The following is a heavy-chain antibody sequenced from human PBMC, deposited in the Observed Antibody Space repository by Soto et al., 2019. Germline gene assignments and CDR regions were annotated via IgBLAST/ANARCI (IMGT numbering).Heavy chain of an antibody. J-gene: IGHJ6*02. CDR3: VRPRPSGENYGMDV. V-gene: IGHV3-53*01. Sequence: PGGSLRLSCVASGLTVSHNYMAWVRQAPEMGLEWVSILYTEGTTYYADSVKGRFTISRDSSKNALFLQMDSLRAEDTAVYYCVRPRPSGENYGMDVWGQGTTVTVS. D-gene: IGHD3-16*01. CDR2: LYTEGTT. CDR1: GLTVSHNY.